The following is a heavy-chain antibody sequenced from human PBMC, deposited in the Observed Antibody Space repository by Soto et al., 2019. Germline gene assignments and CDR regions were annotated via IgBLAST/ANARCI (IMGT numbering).Heavy chain of an antibody. V-gene: IGHV4-30-4*01. CDR1: GGSISSGDYY. J-gene: IGHJ5*02. CDR3: AKITIFGVVKWFDP. D-gene: IGHD3-3*01. CDR2: IYYSGST. Sequence: SETLSLTCTVSGGSISSGDYYWSWIRQPPGKGLEWIGYIYYSGSTYYNPSLKSRVTISVDTSKNQFSLKLSSVTAADTAVYYCAKITIFGVVKWFDPWGQGTLVTVSS.